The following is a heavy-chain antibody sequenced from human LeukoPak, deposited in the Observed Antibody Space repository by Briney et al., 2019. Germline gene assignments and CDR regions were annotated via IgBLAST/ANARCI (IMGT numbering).Heavy chain of an antibody. CDR1: GFTFSSYG. CDR2: IRYDGSNK. J-gene: IGHJ4*02. Sequence: PGGSLRLSCAASGFTFSSYGMHWVRQAPGKGLEWVAFIRYDGSNKYYADSVKGRFTISRDNSKNTLYLQMNSLRAEDTALYYCARGMITFGGAIGYWGQGTLVTVSS. D-gene: IGHD3-16*01. V-gene: IGHV3-30*02. CDR3: ARGMITFGGAIGY.